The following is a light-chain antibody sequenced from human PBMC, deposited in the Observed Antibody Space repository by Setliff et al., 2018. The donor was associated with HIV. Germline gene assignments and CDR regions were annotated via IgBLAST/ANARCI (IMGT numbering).Light chain of an antibody. CDR1: SSDVGAYNY. V-gene: IGLV2-8*01. Sequence: QSVLTQPPSASGSPGQSVTTSCTGTSSDVGAYNYVSWYQQHPGKAPKLMIYEVNKRPSGVPDRFSGSKSGNTASLTVSGLQAEDEADYYCSSYAGSNKGVVGTVTKV. J-gene: IGLJ1*01. CDR3: SSYAGSNKGV. CDR2: EVN.